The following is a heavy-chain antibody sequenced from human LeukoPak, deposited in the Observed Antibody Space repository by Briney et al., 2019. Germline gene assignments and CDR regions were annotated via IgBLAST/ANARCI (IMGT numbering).Heavy chain of an antibody. Sequence: NSSETLSLTCTVSGDSINSSSYYWGWIRQAPGKGLEWIGSIYYSGSTYYNPSLKSRVTISVDTSKNQFSLKLSSVTAADTAVYYCATSHGIAVAGNWFDPWGQGTLVTVSS. J-gene: IGHJ5*02. D-gene: IGHD6-19*01. CDR2: IYYSGST. V-gene: IGHV4-39*07. CDR3: ATSHGIAVAGNWFDP. CDR1: GDSINSSSYY.